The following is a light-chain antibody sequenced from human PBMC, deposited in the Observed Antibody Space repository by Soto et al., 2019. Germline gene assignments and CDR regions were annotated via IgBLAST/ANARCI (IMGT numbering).Light chain of an antibody. CDR2: GAS. Sequence: EIVLTQSPGTLSLSPGERATLSCRASQSVSSSYLAWYQQKPGQAPRLLIYGASSRATGIPDRFSGSGSGTDLTLTISRLEPEDFAVYYCQQYGSSPGTFGQGTK. V-gene: IGKV3-20*01. CDR1: QSVSSSY. CDR3: QQYGSSPGT. J-gene: IGKJ1*01.